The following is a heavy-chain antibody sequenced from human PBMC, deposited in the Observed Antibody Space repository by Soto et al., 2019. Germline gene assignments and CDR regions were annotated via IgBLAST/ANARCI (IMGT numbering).Heavy chain of an antibody. Sequence: QITLKESGPTLVKPTQTLTLTCTFSGFSLSTSGVGVGWIRQPPGKALEWLALFYWDDDKRYSPSLKSRLTTTKDTSKTQVVLTRTNMDPVDTATYYCAHRPSYCSGGSCYSGFDYWGQGTLVTVSS. V-gene: IGHV2-5*02. CDR3: AHRPSYCSGGSCYSGFDY. D-gene: IGHD2-15*01. J-gene: IGHJ4*02. CDR1: GFSLSTSGVG. CDR2: FYWDDDK.